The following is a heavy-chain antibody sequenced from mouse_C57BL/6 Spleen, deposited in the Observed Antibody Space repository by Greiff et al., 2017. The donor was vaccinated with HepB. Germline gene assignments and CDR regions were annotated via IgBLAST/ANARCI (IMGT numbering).Heavy chain of an antibody. CDR3: ARSEITTVVNYAMDY. V-gene: IGHV1-54*01. CDR1: GYAFTNYL. Sequence: QVQLKESGAELVRPGTSVKVSCKASGYAFTNYLIEWVKQRPGQGLEWIGVINPGSGGTNYNEKFKGKATLTADKSSSTAYMQLSSLTSEDSAVYFCARSEITTVVNYAMDYWGQGTSVTVSS. CDR2: INPGSGGT. J-gene: IGHJ4*01. D-gene: IGHD1-1*01.